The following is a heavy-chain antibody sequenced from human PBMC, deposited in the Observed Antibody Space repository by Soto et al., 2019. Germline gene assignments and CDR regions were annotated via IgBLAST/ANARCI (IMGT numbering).Heavy chain of an antibody. J-gene: IGHJ6*02. CDR2: IYYRGST. CDR3: ARDGREASGMDV. Sequence: SETLSLTCTVSGGSISSHYWSWVRQAPGKGLEWIGHIYYRGSTSYNPSLRRRSTISVDTSNNHFSLKLNSVTTADTAVYYCARDGREASGMDVWGQGTKVTVSS. CDR1: GGSISSHY. V-gene: IGHV4-59*11. D-gene: IGHD1-26*01.